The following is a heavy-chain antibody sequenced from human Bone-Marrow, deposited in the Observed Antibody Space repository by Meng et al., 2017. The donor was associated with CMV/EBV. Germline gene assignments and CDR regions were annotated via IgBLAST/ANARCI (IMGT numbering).Heavy chain of an antibody. Sequence: SETLSLICAVYGGSFSGYYWSWIRQPPGKGLEWIGEINHSGSTNYNPSLKSRVTRSVDTSKNQFSLKLSSVTAADTVVYYCALREGVLLWFGELSPGAFDIWGQGTMVTVSS. V-gene: IGHV4-34*01. J-gene: IGHJ3*02. CDR3: ALREGVLLWFGELSPGAFDI. CDR1: GGSFSGYY. D-gene: IGHD3-10*01. CDR2: INHSGST.